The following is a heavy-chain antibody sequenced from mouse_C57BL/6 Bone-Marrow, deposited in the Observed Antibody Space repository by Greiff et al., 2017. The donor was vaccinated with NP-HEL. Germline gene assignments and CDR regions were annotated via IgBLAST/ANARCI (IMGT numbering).Heavy chain of an antibody. J-gene: IGHJ1*03. CDR1: GFTFSSYA. CDR3: ARDPPYYRWYFDV. CDR2: ISDGGSYT. Sequence: DVKLVESGGGLVKPGGSLKLSCAASGFTFSSYAMSWVRQTPEKRLEWVATISDGGSYTYYPDNVKGRFTISRDNAKNNLYLQMNHLKSEDTAMYYCARDPPYYRWYFDVWGTGTTVTVSS. V-gene: IGHV5-4*01. D-gene: IGHD1-1*01.